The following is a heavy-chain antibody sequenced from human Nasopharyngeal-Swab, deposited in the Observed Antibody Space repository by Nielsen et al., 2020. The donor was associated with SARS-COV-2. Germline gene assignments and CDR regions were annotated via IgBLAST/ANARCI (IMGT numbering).Heavy chain of an antibody. V-gene: IGHV3-74*01. J-gene: IGHJ4*02. CDR2: INNDGSRT. Sequence: GESLKISCAASGFTFSGYRMHWVRQGPGKGLVWVSRINNDGSRTNYADSVKGRFTISRDNAKNTLYLQMNSLKVDDTALYFCARGYDDTNFDYWGQGTLVTVSS. CDR1: GFTFSGYR. CDR3: ARGYDDTNFDY. D-gene: IGHD3-9*01.